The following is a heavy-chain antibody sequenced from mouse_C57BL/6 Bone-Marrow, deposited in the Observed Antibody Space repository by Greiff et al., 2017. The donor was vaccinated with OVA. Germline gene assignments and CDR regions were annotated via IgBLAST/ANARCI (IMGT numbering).Heavy chain of an antibody. CDR3: ARGVGYYALDY. CDR1: GYAFTNYL. CDR2: INPGSGGT. D-gene: IGHD2-3*01. Sequence: QVQLQQSGAELVRPGTSVKVSCKASGYAFTNYLIEWVKQRPGQGLEWIGVINPGSGGTNYNEKFKSKATLTVDKSSSTAYMQLSSLTSEDSAVYYCARGVGYYALDYWGQGTTLTVSS. V-gene: IGHV1-54*01. J-gene: IGHJ2*01.